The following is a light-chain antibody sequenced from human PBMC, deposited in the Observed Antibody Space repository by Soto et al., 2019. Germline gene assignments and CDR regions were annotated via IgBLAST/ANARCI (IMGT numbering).Light chain of an antibody. V-gene: IGLV2-14*01. CDR3: TSYTIRSHYV. J-gene: IGLJ1*01. Sequence: QSVLTQPASVSGSPGQSITISCTGTSSDVGGYEYVSWYQQHPGKAPKLMLYEVSYRPSGVSNRFSGSKSGNTASLTISGLQAEDEADYYCTSYTIRSHYVFGSGTKVTVL. CDR1: SSDVGGYEY. CDR2: EVS.